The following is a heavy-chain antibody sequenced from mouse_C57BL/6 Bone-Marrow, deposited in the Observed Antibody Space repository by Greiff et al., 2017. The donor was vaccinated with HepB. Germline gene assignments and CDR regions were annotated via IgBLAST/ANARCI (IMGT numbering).Heavy chain of an antibody. V-gene: IGHV1-26*01. CDR3: ARSNLPANFLAY. CDR1: GYTFTDYY. D-gene: IGHD3-3*01. Sequence: VQLQQSGPELVKPGASVKISCKASGYTFTDYYMNWVKQSHGKSLEWIGDINPNNGGTSYNQKFKGKATLTVDKSSSTAYMELRSLTSEDSAVYYCARSNLPANFLAYWGQGTLVTVSA. CDR2: INPNNGGT. J-gene: IGHJ3*01.